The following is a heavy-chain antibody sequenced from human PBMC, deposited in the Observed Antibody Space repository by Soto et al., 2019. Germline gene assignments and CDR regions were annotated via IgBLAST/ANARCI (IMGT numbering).Heavy chain of an antibody. CDR1: GYTFTIYW. D-gene: IGHD6-19*01. Sequence: PGESLKSSGKGSGYTFTIYWIAWVRQMPWKGLEWMGIIYPGGSDTRYSPSFQGQVSISADKSISTAYLQWSSLKASDTAMYYCARQDGSALYYFDYWGQGTLVTVSS. V-gene: IGHV5-51*01. CDR2: IYPGGSDT. J-gene: IGHJ4*02. CDR3: ARQDGSALYYFDY.